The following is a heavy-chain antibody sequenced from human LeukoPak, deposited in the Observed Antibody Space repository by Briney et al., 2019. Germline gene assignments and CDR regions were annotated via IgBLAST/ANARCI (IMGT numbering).Heavy chain of an antibody. CDR3: ASMNWNYYFDY. J-gene: IGHJ4*02. D-gene: IGHD1-7*01. Sequence: GGPLRLSCAASGFTFSSYEMNWVRQAPGKGLEWVSYISSSGSTIYYADSVKGRFTISRDNAKNSLYLQMNSLRAEDTAVYYCASMNWNYYFDYWGQGTLVTVSS. CDR2: ISSSGSTI. V-gene: IGHV3-48*03. CDR1: GFTFSSYE.